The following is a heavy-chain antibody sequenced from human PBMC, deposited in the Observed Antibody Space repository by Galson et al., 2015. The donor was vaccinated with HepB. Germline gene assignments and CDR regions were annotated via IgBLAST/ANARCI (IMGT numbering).Heavy chain of an antibody. D-gene: IGHD1-14*01. V-gene: IGHV3-21*01. J-gene: IGHJ4*02. CDR3: ARDWEMEPGNYFDY. CDR2: ISSSSSYI. CDR1: GFTFSSYS. Sequence: SLRLSCAASGFTFSSYSMNWVRQAPGKGLEWVSSISSSSSYIYYADSVKGRFTISRDNAKNSLYLQMNSLRAEDTAVYYCARDWEMEPGNYFDYWGQGTLVTVSS.